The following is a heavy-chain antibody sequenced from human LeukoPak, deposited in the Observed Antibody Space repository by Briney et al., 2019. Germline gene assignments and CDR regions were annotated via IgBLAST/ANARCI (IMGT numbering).Heavy chain of an antibody. Sequence: GGSLRLSCAASGFTFSSYSMNWVRQAPGKGLEWVSSISSSSSYIYYADSVKGRFTISRDNAKNSLYLQMNSLRAEDTAVYYCARGMGYSNYYFDYWGQGTLVTVSS. CDR3: ARGMGYSNYYFDY. CDR1: GFTFSSYS. J-gene: IGHJ4*02. V-gene: IGHV3-21*01. CDR2: ISSSSSYI. D-gene: IGHD4-11*01.